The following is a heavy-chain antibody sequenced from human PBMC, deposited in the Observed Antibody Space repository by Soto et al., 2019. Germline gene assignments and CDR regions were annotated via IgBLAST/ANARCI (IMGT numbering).Heavy chain of an antibody. CDR3: ARSTRDYDAPDAYGMDV. CDR1: GGTFSSYA. D-gene: IGHD4-17*01. J-gene: IGHJ6*02. V-gene: IGHV1-69*19. CDR2: IIPIFGTA. Sequence: QVQLVQSGAEVKKPGSSVKVSCKASGGTFSSYAISWVRQAPGQGLEWMGGIIPIFGTANYAQKFQVRVTITADESTSTAYMELSSLRCEVTAVYYCARSTRDYDAPDAYGMDVWGQGNTVTVSS.